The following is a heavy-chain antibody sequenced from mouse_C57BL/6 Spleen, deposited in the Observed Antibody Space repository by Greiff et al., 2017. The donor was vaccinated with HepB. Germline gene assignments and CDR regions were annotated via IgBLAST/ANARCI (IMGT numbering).Heavy chain of an antibody. CDR1: GYTFTSYW. J-gene: IGHJ4*01. CDR2: IEPSDSET. V-gene: IGHV1-52*01. CDR3: ARSHSNCERSMDY. D-gene: IGHD2-5*01. Sequence: QVQLQQPGAELVRPGSSVNLSCKASGYTFTSYWLHWVKQRPIQGLEWIGNIEPSDSETHYNPKFKDKATFTLDKSSSNSYMQLSTLPSEDSAVYYCARSHSNCERSMDYWGQGTSVTVSS.